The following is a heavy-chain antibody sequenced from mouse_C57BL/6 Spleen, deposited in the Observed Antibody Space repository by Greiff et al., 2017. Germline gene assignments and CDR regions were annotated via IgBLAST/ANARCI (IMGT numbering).Heavy chain of an antibody. CDR2: IRNKANGYTT. CDR3: ARYINYYNAMDY. CDR1: GFTFTDYY. J-gene: IGHJ4*01. Sequence: EVQVVESGGGLVQPGGSLSLSCAASGFTFTDYYMSWVRQPPGKALEWLGFIRNKANGYTTEYSASVKGRFTISRDNSQRILYLQMNALRAEDSATYYCARYINYYNAMDYWGQGTSVTVSS. D-gene: IGHD2-12*01. V-gene: IGHV7-3*01.